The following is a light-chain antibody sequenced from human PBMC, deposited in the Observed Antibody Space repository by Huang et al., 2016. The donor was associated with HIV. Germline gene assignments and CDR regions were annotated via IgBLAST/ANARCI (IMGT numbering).Light chain of an antibody. CDR2: AAT. V-gene: IGKV1-39*01. CDR1: QSISSY. Sequence: DIQMTQSPSSLSASVGDRVTITCRASQSISSYLNWYQQKPGTAPKVLIYAATILQSGVPSRFSGSGAGTDFTLTINNLQPEDSATYYCQQTYITPLTFGQGTKLEIK. J-gene: IGKJ2*01. CDR3: QQTYITPLT.